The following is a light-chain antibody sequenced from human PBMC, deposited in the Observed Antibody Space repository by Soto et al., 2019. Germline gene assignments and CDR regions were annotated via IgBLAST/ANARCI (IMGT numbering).Light chain of an antibody. CDR3: QQYGSSSYT. CDR1: QSVSTY. J-gene: IGKJ2*01. Sequence: EVVLTQSPATLSLSPGERATLSCRASQSVSTYLAWYQHKPGQAPRLLIYDASIRATGTPARFSGGGSGTDFTLTISSLAPEDFAVYYCQQYGSSSYTFGQGTKLEIK. V-gene: IGKV3-11*01. CDR2: DAS.